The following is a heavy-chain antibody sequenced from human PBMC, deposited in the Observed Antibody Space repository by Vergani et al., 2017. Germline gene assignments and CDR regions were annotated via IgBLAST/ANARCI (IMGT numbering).Heavy chain of an antibody. CDR3: ATFRVPLAAVRTFDI. V-gene: IGHV1-46*01. CDR1: GYTFTSYY. CDR2: INPSGGST. J-gene: IGHJ3*02. D-gene: IGHD6-13*01. Sequence: QVQLVQSGAEVKKPGASVKVSCKASGYTFTSYYMHWVRQAPGQGLEWMGIINPSGGSTIYAQKFQGRVTMTEDTSTDTAYMELSSLRSEDTAVYYCATFRVPLAAVRTFDIWGQGTMVTVSS.